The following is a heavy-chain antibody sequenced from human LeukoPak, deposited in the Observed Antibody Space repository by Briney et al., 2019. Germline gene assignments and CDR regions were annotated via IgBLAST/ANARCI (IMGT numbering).Heavy chain of an antibody. V-gene: IGHV3-15*01. CDR3: VTPPN. Sequence: GGSLRLSCVASGFDFSDAWMTWVRQAPGKRPEWVARIKGMSAVGTTDYAAPVKGRFTISRDDSKNTPYLEMNSLEIEDTAIYYCVTPPNWGQGTLVTVSS. CDR1: GFDFSDAW. CDR2: IKGMSAVGTT. J-gene: IGHJ4*02.